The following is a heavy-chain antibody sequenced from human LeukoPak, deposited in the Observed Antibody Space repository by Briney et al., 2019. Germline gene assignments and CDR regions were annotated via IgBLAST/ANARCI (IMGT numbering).Heavy chain of an antibody. D-gene: IGHD3-22*01. CDR1: GYTFTSYA. Sequence: ASVKVSCKASGYTFTSYAMHWVRQAPGQRLEWMGWINAGNGNTKYSQKFQGRVTITRDTSASTAYMELSSLRSEDTAVYYCARDDSSGYEDAFDIWGQGTMVTVSS. CDR2: INAGNGNT. J-gene: IGHJ3*02. V-gene: IGHV1-3*01. CDR3: ARDDSSGYEDAFDI.